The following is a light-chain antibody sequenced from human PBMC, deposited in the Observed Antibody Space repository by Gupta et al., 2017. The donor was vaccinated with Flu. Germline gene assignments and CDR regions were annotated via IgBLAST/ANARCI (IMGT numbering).Light chain of an antibody. Sequence: NFMLTQPPPVSESPGKTVTISCTRSSGSIASSYVQWYKQRPGSSPSNLIYENSQRSSGVPDRFSGSIDSSSNSASLTISGLETEDEADYYCQSYHNSGQVFGGGTKVTVL. V-gene: IGLV6-57*01. J-gene: IGLJ2*01. CDR1: SGSIASSY. CDR2: ENS. CDR3: QSYHNSGQV.